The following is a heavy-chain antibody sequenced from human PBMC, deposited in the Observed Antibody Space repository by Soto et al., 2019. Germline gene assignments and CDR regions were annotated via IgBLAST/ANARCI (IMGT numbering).Heavy chain of an antibody. CDR2: IYYSGSN. CDR1: GGSISSGDYY. J-gene: IGHJ5*02. V-gene: IGHV4-30-4*01. CDR3: ARVGDTAMVNWFDP. D-gene: IGHD5-18*01. Sequence: SETLSLTCTVSGGSISSGDYYWSWIRQPPGKGLEWIGYIYYSGSNYYNPSLKRRVTISVDTSKNQFSLKLSSVTAADTAVYYWARVGDTAMVNWFDPWGQGTLVTVSS.